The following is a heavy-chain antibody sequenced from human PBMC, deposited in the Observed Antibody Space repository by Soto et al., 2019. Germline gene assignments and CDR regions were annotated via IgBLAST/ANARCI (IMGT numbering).Heavy chain of an antibody. CDR2: VSTNDDRT. CDR3: ARELNTESSAYYSFAF. J-gene: IGHJ4*02. D-gene: IGHD3-22*01. V-gene: IGHV1-18*01. Sequence: VASVKVSCKTSGYTFTAYGLAWLRQAPGQRPEWMGWVSTNDDRTNYAQKFQGRVTMTTDRSTTTTSMELRSLRGDDTAVYYCARELNTESSAYYSFAFWGQGTLVTVSS. CDR1: GYTFTAYG.